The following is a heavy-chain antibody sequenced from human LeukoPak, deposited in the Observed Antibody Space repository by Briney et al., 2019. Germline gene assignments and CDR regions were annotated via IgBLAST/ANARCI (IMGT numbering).Heavy chain of an antibody. CDR3: AKDLTYGDSLLYYTGLDV. V-gene: IGHV3-9*01. D-gene: IGHD4-17*01. CDR2: ITWNSHNT. CDR1: GFTFDDYA. J-gene: IGHJ6*02. Sequence: PGRSLRLSCAASGFTFDDYAMHWVRQAPGKGLEWVSGITWNSHNTGYADSVKGRFTISRDNAKNSLFLQMNSLRVEDTALYYCAKDLTYGDSLLYYTGLDVWGQGTTVTVSS.